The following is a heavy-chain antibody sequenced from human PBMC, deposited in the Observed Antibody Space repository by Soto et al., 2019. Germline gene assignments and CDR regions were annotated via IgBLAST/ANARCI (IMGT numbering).Heavy chain of an antibody. CDR3: GRHRYYYDSSGPLDY. Sequence: SETLSLTCTVSGGSISSYYWSWVRQPPGKGLEWIGYIYYSGSTNYNPSLKSRVTISVDTSKNQFSLKLSSVTAADTAVYYCGRHRYYYDSSGPLDYWGQGTLVTVSS. V-gene: IGHV4-59*08. D-gene: IGHD3-22*01. J-gene: IGHJ4*02. CDR2: IYYSGST. CDR1: GGSISSYY.